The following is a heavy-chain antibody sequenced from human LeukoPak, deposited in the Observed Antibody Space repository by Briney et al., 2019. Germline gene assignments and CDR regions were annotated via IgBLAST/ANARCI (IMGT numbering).Heavy chain of an antibody. CDR3: ARGRFDYYDNKPIDY. CDR1: GYTFTSYD. D-gene: IGHD3-22*01. J-gene: IGHJ4*02. V-gene: IGHV1-8*01. CDR2: MSPDSGNT. Sequence: ASVKVSCKASGYTFTSYDINWLRQATGQGLEWGGWMSPDSGNTGYAQKFQGRVTMTRNTSISTAYMELSSLRSEDTAVYYCARGRFDYYDNKPIDYWGQGTLVTVSS.